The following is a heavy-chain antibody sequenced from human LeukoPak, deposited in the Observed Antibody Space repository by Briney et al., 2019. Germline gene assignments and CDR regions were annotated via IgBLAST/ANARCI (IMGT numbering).Heavy chain of an antibody. CDR3: ARLGYCSSTSCFKFDP. D-gene: IGHD2-2*01. CDR1: GGSVSSGSYY. V-gene: IGHV4-61*01. J-gene: IGHJ5*02. Sequence: PSETLSLTCTVSGGSVSSGSYYWSWIRQPPGKGLEWIGYIYYSGSTNYNPSLKSRVTISVDTSKNQFSLKLSSVTAADTAVYYCARLGYCSSTSCFKFDPWGQGTLVTVSS. CDR2: IYYSGST.